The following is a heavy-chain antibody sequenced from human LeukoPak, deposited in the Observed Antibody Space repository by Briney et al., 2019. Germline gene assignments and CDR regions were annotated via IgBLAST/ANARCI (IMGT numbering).Heavy chain of an antibody. V-gene: IGHV4-34*01. Sequence: SETLSLTCAVYGGSFSGYYWSWIRQPPGKGLEWIGEIDHSGSTDYNPSLKSRVTISVDTSKNQFSLKLSSVTAADTAVYYCAALGDYGGPFDLWGRGTLVTVSS. CDR3: AALGDYGGPFDL. D-gene: IGHD4-23*01. J-gene: IGHJ2*01. CDR1: GGSFSGYY. CDR2: IDHSGST.